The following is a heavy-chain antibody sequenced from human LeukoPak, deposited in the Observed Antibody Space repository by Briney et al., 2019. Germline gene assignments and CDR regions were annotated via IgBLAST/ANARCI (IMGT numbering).Heavy chain of an antibody. Sequence: PGRSLRLSCAASGLTFRSYAMHWVRQAPGKGLEWVAVISYDGSNKYYADSVKGRFTISRDNSKNTLYLQMNSLRAEDTAVYYCARGLAYYYDSSAYFLDYWGQGTLVTVSS. CDR1: GLTFRSYA. J-gene: IGHJ4*02. D-gene: IGHD3-22*01. CDR3: ARGLAYYYDSSAYFLDY. V-gene: IGHV3-30*04. CDR2: ISYDGSNK.